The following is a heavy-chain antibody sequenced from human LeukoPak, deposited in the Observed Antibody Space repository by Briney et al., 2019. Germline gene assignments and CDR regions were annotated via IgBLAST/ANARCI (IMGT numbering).Heavy chain of an antibody. V-gene: IGHV4-30-2*01. D-gene: IGHD3-3*01. CDR1: GGSISGGGYS. CDR2: IYHSGST. J-gene: IGHJ6*03. Sequence: SETLSLTCAVSGGSISGGGYSWSWIRQPPGKGLEWIGYIYHSGSTYYNPSLKSRVTISVDRSKNQFSLKLSSVTAADTAVYYCARGILRFLEWSIGDYYYYMDVWGKGTTVTVSS. CDR3: ARGILRFLEWSIGDYYYYMDV.